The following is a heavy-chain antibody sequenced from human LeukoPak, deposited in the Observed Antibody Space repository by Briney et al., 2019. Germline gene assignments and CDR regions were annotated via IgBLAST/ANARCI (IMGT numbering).Heavy chain of an antibody. CDR3: ARDRREAVAATGPYYYGMDV. J-gene: IGHJ6*02. Sequence: GGSLRLSCAASGFTFSSYAMHWVRQAPGKGLEWVAVISYDGSNKYYADSVKGRFTISRDNSKNTLYLQMNSLRAEDTAVYYCARDRREAVAATGPYYYGMDVWGQGTTVTVSS. D-gene: IGHD6-19*01. CDR2: ISYDGSNK. V-gene: IGHV3-30-3*01. CDR1: GFTFSSYA.